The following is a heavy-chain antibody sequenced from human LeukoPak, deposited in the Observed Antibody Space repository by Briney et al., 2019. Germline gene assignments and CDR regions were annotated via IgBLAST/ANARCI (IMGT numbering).Heavy chain of an antibody. CDR2: IYYSGST. J-gene: IGHJ4*02. D-gene: IGHD4-11*01. CDR3: ARGITVTKGNGDY. CDR1: GGSISSYY. V-gene: IGHV4-59*12. Sequence: SETLSLTCTVSGGSISSYYWSWIRQPPGKGLEWIGYIYYSGSTNYNPSLKSRVTISVDTSKNQFSLKLSSVTAADTAVYYCARGITVTKGNGDYWGQGTLVTVSS.